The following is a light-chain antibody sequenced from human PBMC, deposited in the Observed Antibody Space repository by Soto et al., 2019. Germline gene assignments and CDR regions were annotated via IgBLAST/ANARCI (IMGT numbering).Light chain of an antibody. CDR2: DVS. CDR1: SSDVGGYNY. J-gene: IGLJ3*02. Sequence: QSVLTQPASVSGSPGQSIAISCTGTSSDVGGYNYVSWHQQHPGRAPKLIIYDVSNRPSGVSDRFSGSKSGNTASLTISGLQADDEADYYCNSHTSSSSLVVFGGGTKVTVL. CDR3: NSHTSSSSLVV. V-gene: IGLV2-14*01.